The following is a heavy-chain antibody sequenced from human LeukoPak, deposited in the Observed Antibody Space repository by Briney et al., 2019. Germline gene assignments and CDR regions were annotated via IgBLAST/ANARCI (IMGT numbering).Heavy chain of an antibody. CDR2: IIPIFGTA. Sequence: ASVKVSCKASGYTFTGYYMHWVRQAPGQGLEWMGGIIPIFGTANYAQKFQGRVTITADESTSTAYMELSSLRSEDTAVYYCARGLLVTARVYYYYMDVWGKGTTVTVSS. D-gene: IGHD2-21*02. CDR3: ARGLLVTARVYYYYMDV. J-gene: IGHJ6*03. CDR1: GYTFTGYY. V-gene: IGHV1-69*13.